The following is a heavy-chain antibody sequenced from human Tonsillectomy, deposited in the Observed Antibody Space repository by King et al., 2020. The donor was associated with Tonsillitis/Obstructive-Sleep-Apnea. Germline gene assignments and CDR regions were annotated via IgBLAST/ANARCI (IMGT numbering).Heavy chain of an antibody. V-gene: IGHV3-23*04. Sequence: VQLVESGGGLVQPGGSLRLSCAASGFTFSSYAMSWVRQAPGKGLEWVAAISGSGGSTYYADSVKGRFTISRDNSKNTLYLQMNSLRAEDTAVYYCARTIRYCSSTSCRYFDYWGQGTLVTVSS. CDR1: GFTFSSYA. J-gene: IGHJ4*02. D-gene: IGHD2-2*01. CDR2: ISGSGGST. CDR3: ARTIRYCSSTSCRYFDY.